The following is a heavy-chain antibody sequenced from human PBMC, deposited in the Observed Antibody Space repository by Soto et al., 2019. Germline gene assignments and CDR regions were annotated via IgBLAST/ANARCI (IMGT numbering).Heavy chain of an antibody. CDR3: ATSQKGYNWNYFDH. CDR2: VFHTGFT. J-gene: IGHJ4*02. Sequence: SETLSLTCAVSGGSVSGSYYYWAWLRQSPGKGPEWIGSVFHTGFTSYNPSLESRVSVSVDTSKSQFPLKLSAVTASDTAVYYCATSQKGYNWNYFDHWGQGALVTVSS. D-gene: IGHD1-1*01. CDR1: GGSVSGSYYY. V-gene: IGHV4-39*01.